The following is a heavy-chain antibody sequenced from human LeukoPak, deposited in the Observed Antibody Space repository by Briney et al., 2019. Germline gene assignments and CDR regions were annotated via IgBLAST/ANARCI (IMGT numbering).Heavy chain of an antibody. J-gene: IGHJ4*02. CDR3: ASGLDKYTSSKSDY. D-gene: IGHD3/OR15-3a*01. Sequence: GGSLRLSCAASGFTFSSYAMHWVRQAPGKGLEWVAVISYDGSNKYYADSVKGRFTISRDNSKNTLYLQMNSLRAEDTAVYYCASGLDKYTSSKSDYWGQGTLVTVSS. CDR2: ISYDGSNK. CDR1: GFTFSSYA. V-gene: IGHV3-30-3*01.